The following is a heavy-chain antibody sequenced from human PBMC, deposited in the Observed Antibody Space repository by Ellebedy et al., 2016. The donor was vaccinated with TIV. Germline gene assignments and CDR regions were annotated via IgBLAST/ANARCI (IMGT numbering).Heavy chain of an antibody. J-gene: IGHJ6*02. CDR3: ATHRPIQVGTRYYYGMDV. CDR2: VIPIFDSA. V-gene: IGHV1-69*13. D-gene: IGHD2-21*02. Sequence: SVKVSXXTSGYNFRDNYMHWVRQAPGQGLEWLGSVIPIFDSANYAPRFQGRVTISADESTTTAYMDLSSLKSEDTAVYYCATHRPIQVGTRYYYGMDVWGQGTTVTVSS. CDR1: GYNFRDNY.